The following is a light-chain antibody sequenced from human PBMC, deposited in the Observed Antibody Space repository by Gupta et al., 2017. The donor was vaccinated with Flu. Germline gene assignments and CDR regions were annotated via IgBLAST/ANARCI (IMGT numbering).Light chain of an antibody. V-gene: IGLV1-51*02. Sequence: QSVLTQPPSVSAAPGQKVTISCSGSSSNIGNNYVSWYQQLPGTAPKLLIYDNNKRRSGIPDRFSGSKSGTSATVGTTGLQTGEEADYYCETGDSSRSAWVFGGGTKLTVL. CDR3: ETGDSSRSAWV. CDR2: DNN. J-gene: IGLJ3*02. CDR1: SSNIGNNY.